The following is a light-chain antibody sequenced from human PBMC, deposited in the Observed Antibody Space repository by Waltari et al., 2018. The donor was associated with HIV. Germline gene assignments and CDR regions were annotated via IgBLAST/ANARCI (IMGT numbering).Light chain of an antibody. CDR1: NSNIGENY. CDR3: ATWDNRLCAWV. J-gene: IGLJ3*02. CDR2: EKN. Sequence: QSVLTQPPSLSAAPGQKVTISCSGSNSNIGENYVSWYQQVPGTAPDLRIYEKNKRPSGISARCSGSSAGTSATLGITGLQTGDEADDYCATWDNRLCAWVFGGGTKLTVL. V-gene: IGLV1-51*02.